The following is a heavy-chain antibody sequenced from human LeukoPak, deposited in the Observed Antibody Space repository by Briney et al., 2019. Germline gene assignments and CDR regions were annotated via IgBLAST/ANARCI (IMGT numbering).Heavy chain of an antibody. D-gene: IGHD2-15*01. CDR3: ARDGYCSGGSCYGVYYYYGMDV. CDR1: GGSFSGYY. Sequence: PSETLSLTCAVYGGSFSGYYWSWIRQPPGKGLEWIGEINHSGSTNYNPSLKSRVTTSVDTSKNQFSLKLSSVTAADTAVYYCARDGYCSGGSCYGVYYYYGMDVWGQGTTVTVSS. V-gene: IGHV4-34*01. CDR2: INHSGST. J-gene: IGHJ6*02.